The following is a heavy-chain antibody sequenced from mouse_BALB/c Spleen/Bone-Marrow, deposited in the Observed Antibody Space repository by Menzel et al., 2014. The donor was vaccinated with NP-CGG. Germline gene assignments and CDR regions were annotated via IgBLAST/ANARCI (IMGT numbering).Heavy chain of an antibody. Sequence: EVQRVESGGGLVKPGGSLKLSCAASGFTFSSYSMSWVRQTPEKRLEWVATISSGGHDTYYPDSVKGRFTISRDNAKNTLYLQMSCLKSEDTAVYYCSKDGGYDYSYYFDYWGQGTTLTVSS. CDR1: GFTFSSYS. D-gene: IGHD2-4*01. V-gene: IGHV5-6-4*01. J-gene: IGHJ2*01. CDR3: SKDGGYDYSYYFDY. CDR2: ISSGGHDT.